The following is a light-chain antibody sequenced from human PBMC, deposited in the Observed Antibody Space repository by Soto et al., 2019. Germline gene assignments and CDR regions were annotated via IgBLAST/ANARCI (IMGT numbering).Light chain of an antibody. Sequence: EIVLTQSPGTLSLSPGDRVTLSCRANQSGFGIYLAWFQKKPGQAPRLLIYDTSSRATGVPDRFSGSGSGTDFTLTISRLEPEDFSVYYCHQYGNSPWTLGQGTKVEVK. J-gene: IGKJ1*01. V-gene: IGKV3-20*01. CDR2: DTS. CDR1: QSGFGIY. CDR3: HQYGNSPWT.